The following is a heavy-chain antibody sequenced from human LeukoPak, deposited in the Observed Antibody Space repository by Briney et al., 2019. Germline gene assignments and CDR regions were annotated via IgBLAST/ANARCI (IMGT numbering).Heavy chain of an antibody. CDR2: ISYTSETK. Sequence: GGSLRLSCAASGFPFDEYAMYWIRQAPGKGLEWVSGISYTSETKGYVDSVKGRFTISRDNSKNSLYLQMNSLRAEDTALYYCAKDRGGSSQLGDAFDVWGHGTMVTVSS. CDR1: GFPFDEYA. V-gene: IGHV3-9*01. D-gene: IGHD2-15*01. J-gene: IGHJ3*01. CDR3: AKDRGGSSQLGDAFDV.